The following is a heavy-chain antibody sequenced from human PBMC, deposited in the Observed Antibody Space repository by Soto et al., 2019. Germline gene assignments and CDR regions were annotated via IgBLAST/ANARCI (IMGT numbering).Heavy chain of an antibody. CDR3: ARLCEWELLQEY. V-gene: IGHV3-23*01. D-gene: IGHD1-26*01. CDR2: ISGSGNST. Sequence: HPGGSLRLSCAASGLTFNNYAMSWVRQAPGKGLEWVSFISGSGNSTSYADSVKGRFTLSRDNSKNTMYMQMNNLRAEDTAVYYCARLCEWELLQEYWGQGTLVPVSS. J-gene: IGHJ4*02. CDR1: GLTFNNYA.